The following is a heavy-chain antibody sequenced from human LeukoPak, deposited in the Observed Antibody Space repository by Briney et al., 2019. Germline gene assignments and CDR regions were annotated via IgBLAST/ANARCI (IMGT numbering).Heavy chain of an antibody. CDR2: IDTSGST. CDR1: GGSISSGSYY. CDR3: ARGLWFGDTPPGY. D-gene: IGHD3-10*01. J-gene: IGHJ4*02. Sequence: SETLSLTCTVSGGSISSGSYYWSWIRQSAGKGLEWIGRIDTSGSTKYNPSLKGRVTISVDTSKNQFSLKLSSVTAADTAVYYCARGLWFGDTPPGYWGQGTLVTVSS. V-gene: IGHV4-61*02.